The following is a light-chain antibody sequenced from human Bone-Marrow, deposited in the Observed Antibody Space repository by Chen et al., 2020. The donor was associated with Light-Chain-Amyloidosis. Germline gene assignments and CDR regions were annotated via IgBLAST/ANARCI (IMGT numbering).Light chain of an antibody. CDR1: QSVGNY. Sequence: EIVLTQSPATLSLSPGERATLSCRASQSVGNYLAWYQQKPGQAPRLLIYDASNRATRIPARFSGSGSGTDFTLTISSLEPEDFAVYYCQQRTNWLTFGGGTRVEI. V-gene: IGKV3-11*01. CDR2: DAS. J-gene: IGKJ4*01. CDR3: QQRTNWLT.